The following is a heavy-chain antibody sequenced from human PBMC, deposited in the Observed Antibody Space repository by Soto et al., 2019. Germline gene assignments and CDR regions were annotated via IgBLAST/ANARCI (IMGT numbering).Heavy chain of an antibody. V-gene: IGHV4-39*07. CDR1: GDSISSTNYY. CDR3: ARIVRTLAVSGDCYY. Sequence: SETLSLTCTVSGDSISSTNYYWGWIRQPPGKGLEWIGSFYYSGSSYYNPSLKSRVTISVDTSQNQLSLELSSVTAADTAVYYCARIVRTLAVSGDCYYWGQGTLVIVST. J-gene: IGHJ4*02. D-gene: IGHD2-21*02. CDR2: FYYSGSS.